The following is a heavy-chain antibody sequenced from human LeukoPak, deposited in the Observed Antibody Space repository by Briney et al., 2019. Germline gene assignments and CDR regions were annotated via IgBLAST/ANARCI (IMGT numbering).Heavy chain of an antibody. Sequence: PGVSLRLSCAASGFTFSSYAMSWVRPAPGKGLEWVSAISGSGGSTYYADSVKGRFTISRDNSKNTLYLQMNSLRAEDTAVYYCARSRRRAVAGTWDYWGQGTLVTVSS. CDR2: ISGSGGST. CDR1: GFTFSSYA. J-gene: IGHJ4*02. CDR3: ARSRRRAVAGTWDY. D-gene: IGHD6-19*01. V-gene: IGHV3-23*01.